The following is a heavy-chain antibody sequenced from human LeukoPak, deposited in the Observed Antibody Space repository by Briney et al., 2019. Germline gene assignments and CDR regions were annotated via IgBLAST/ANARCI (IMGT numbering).Heavy chain of an antibody. CDR1: GFIFSSYG. J-gene: IGHJ4*02. D-gene: IGHD2-2*01. Sequence: GSLRLSCAASGFIFSSYGMHWVRQAPGKGLEWVAFIRYDGSNKYYADSVKGRVTISRDNSKNTLYLQMNSLRAEDTAVYYCAKGIGSTSPFDYWGQGTLVTVSS. V-gene: IGHV3-30*02. CDR3: AKGIGSTSPFDY. CDR2: IRYDGSNK.